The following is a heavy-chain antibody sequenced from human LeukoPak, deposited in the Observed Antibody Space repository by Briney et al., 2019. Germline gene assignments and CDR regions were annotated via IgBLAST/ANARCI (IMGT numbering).Heavy chain of an antibody. D-gene: IGHD3-10*01. CDR3: ARGPSITMVRGGQWYYYMDV. Sequence: ASVKVSCKASGYTFTSYYLYWVRQAPGQGLEWMGIINPSGGSTNYAQKFQGRVTMTRDTSTSTVYMELSSLGSEDTAVYYCARGPSITMVRGGQWYYYMDVWGKGTTVTISS. CDR1: GYTFTSYY. CDR2: INPSGGST. V-gene: IGHV1-46*01. J-gene: IGHJ6*03.